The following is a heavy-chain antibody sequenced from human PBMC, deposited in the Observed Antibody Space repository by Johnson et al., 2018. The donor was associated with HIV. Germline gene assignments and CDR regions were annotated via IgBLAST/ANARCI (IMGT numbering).Heavy chain of an antibody. CDR1: GFSVSNNY. CDR3: ARSVNAGRPFDF. CDR2: ISGSDGAI. V-gene: IGHV3-11*04. J-gene: IGHJ3*01. D-gene: IGHD2-8*01. Sequence: QVQLVESGGGLVQSGGSLRLSCGASGFSVSNNYMNWIRQAPGKGLEWVSYISGSDGAIWYADSVKGRFTVSRDNAKNSFYLQMNSLRAEDTAVYYCARSVNAGRPFDFWGQGTLVTVSS.